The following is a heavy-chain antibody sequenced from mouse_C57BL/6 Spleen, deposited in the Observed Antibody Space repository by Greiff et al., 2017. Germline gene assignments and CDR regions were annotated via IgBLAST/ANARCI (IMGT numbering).Heavy chain of an antibody. V-gene: IGHV2-9-1*01. J-gene: IGHJ2*01. CDR2: IWTGGGT. Sequence: VKLMESGPGLVAPSQSLSITCTVSGFSLTSYAISWVRQPPGKGLEWLGVIWTGGGTNYNSALKSRLSISKDNSKSQVFLKMNSLQTDDTARYYCARTNYYGSSPYYFDYWGQGTTLTVSS. CDR1: GFSLTSYA. CDR3: ARTNYYGSSPYYFDY. D-gene: IGHD1-1*01.